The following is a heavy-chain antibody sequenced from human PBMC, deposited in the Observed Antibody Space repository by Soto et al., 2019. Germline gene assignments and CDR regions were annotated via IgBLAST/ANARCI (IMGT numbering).Heavy chain of an antibody. CDR2: ISSSSSTI. V-gene: IGHV3-48*01. D-gene: IGHD3-9*01. CDR1: GFTFSSYS. CDR3: ARASPDIYYYYYYMDV. J-gene: IGHJ6*03. Sequence: GGSLRLSCAASGFTFSSYSMNWVRQAPGKGLEWVSYISSSSSTIYYADSVKGRFTISRDNAKNSLYLQMNSLRAEDTAVYYCARASPDIYYYYYYMDVWGKGTTVTVSS.